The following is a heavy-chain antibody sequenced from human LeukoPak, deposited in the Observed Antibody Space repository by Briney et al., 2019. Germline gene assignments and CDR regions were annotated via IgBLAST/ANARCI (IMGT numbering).Heavy chain of an antibody. D-gene: IGHD4-23*01. V-gene: IGHV3-20*04. CDR1: GFTFDDYG. Sequence: GGSLRLSCAASGFTFDDYGMSWVRQAPGKGLEWVSGINWNGGSTGYADSVKGRFTISRDNAKNSLYLQMNSLRAEDTALYYCARMGLRWQPDAFDIWGQGTMVTVSS. J-gene: IGHJ3*02. CDR2: INWNGGST. CDR3: ARMGLRWQPDAFDI.